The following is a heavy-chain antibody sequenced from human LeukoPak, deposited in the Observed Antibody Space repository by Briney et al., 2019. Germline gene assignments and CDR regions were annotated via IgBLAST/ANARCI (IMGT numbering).Heavy chain of an antibody. J-gene: IGHJ3*02. Sequence: SETLSLTCTVSGGSISSSSYYWGWIRQPPGKGLEWIGSIYYSGSTNYNPSLKSRVTISVDTSKNQFPLKLSSVTAADTAVYYCARGRGFLEWLLLARGRGAAKRDAFDIWGQGTMVTVSS. CDR1: GGSISSSSYY. CDR2: IYYSGST. V-gene: IGHV4-39*06. CDR3: ARGRGFLEWLLLARGRGAAKRDAFDI. D-gene: IGHD3-3*01.